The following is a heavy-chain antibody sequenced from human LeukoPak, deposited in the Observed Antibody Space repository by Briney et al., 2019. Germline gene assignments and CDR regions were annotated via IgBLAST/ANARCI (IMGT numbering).Heavy chain of an antibody. CDR1: GFTFSNYA. CDR3: AKRGNYCSIWYCYFDY. V-gene: IGHV3-23*01. Sequence: PGRSLRLSCAASGFTFSNYAMSWVRQAPGKGLEWVSAISGSGGSTSYADSVEGRFTISRDNSKNTLYLQMNSLRAEDTAVYYCAKRGNYCSIWYCYFDYWGQGTLVTV. CDR2: ISGSGGST. D-gene: IGHD6-13*01. J-gene: IGHJ4*02.